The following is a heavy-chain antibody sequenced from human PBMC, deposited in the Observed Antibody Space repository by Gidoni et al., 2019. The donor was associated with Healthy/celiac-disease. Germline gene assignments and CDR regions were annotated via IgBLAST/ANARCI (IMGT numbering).Heavy chain of an antibody. CDR2: IWYDGRNK. Sequence: QVQLVESGGGVVQPGGSLRLSWAASGFTFCRYGMYWVRQAPGKGLAWVAVIWYDGRNKYYADSVKGRFTISRDNSKNTLYLQMNSLRAEDTAVYYCARVGMVGATRPYYYYYMDVWGKGTTVTVSS. D-gene: IGHD1-26*01. CDR1: GFTFCRYG. J-gene: IGHJ6*03. V-gene: IGHV3-33*01. CDR3: ARVGMVGATRPYYYYYMDV.